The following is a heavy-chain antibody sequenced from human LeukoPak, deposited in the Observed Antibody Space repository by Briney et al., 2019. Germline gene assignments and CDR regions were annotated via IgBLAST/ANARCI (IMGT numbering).Heavy chain of an antibody. D-gene: IGHD2-21*01. CDR1: GYTFTSYG. CDR3: ARDASVWSDY. V-gene: IGHV1-18*01. J-gene: IGHJ4*02. CDR2: ISAYNGNT. Sequence: ASVKVSCQASGYTFTSYGISWVRQAPGQGLEWMGWISAYNGNTNYAQQLQGRVTMTTDTSTSTAYMELRSLRWDYTAVYYCARDASVWSDYWGEGTLVTVSS.